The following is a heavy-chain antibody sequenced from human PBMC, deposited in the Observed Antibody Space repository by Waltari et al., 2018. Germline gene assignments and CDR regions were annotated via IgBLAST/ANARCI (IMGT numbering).Heavy chain of an antibody. Sequence: QVLLRESGPGLVSPSETLALTCAVSGYSVTNTIYWGWIRQTPGKGLEWIGSAYNSGSTHYNPSLKSRVTISVDTSRNQFSLELRSVTAADTAIYYCAKNVTGGFFNSWGQGALVIVSS. V-gene: IGHV4-38-2*01. J-gene: IGHJ4*02. CDR3: AKNVTGGFFNS. D-gene: IGHD2-21*02. CDR1: GYSVTNTIY. CDR2: AYNSGST.